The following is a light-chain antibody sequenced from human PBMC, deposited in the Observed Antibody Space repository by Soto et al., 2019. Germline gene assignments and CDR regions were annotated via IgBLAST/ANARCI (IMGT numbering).Light chain of an antibody. V-gene: IGKV1-5*01. Sequence: IPMTQSPSTLSASVGDRVTITCRASQSISTWLAWYQQKPGKAPKLLIYAASSLESGVPSRFSGSGSETEFTLTISSLQPDDFATYYCQQYNSYPYTFGQGTKLEIK. CDR3: QQYNSYPYT. CDR1: QSISTW. J-gene: IGKJ2*01. CDR2: AAS.